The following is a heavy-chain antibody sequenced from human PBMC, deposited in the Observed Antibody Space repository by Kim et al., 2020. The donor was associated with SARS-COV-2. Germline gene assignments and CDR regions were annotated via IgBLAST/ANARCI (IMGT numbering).Heavy chain of an antibody. CDR2: INSDGSST. CDR1: GFTFSSYW. V-gene: IGHV3-74*01. J-gene: IGHJ6*02. CDR3: ARGWAPGSSGYYYFYYYYYYGMDV. Sequence: GGSLRLSCAASGFTFSSYWMHWVRQAPGKGLVWVSRINSDGSSTSYADSVKGRLTISRDNAKNTLYLQMNSLRAEDTAVYYCARGWAPGSSGYYYFYYYYYYGMDVWGQGNTLNIPS. D-gene: IGHD3-22*01.